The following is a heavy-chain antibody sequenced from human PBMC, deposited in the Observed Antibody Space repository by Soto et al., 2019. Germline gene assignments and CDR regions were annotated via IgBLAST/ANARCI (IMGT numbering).Heavy chain of an antibody. CDR1: GASIISWNHF. CDR3: ARRICISSGCYAGWFDP. D-gene: IGHD2-2*01. Sequence: PSETLSLTCSVSGASIISWNHFWVWIRQPPGRGLEWVGSASYTGTTYYNPSLMSRVTISVDTSNSQFSLKLTSVAAAGTAIYYCARRICISSGCYAGWFDPWGQGALVTVSS. J-gene: IGHJ5*01. V-gene: IGHV4-39*01. CDR2: ASYTGTT.